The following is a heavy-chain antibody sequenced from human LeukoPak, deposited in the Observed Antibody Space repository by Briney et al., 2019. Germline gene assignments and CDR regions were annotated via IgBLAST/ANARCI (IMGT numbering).Heavy chain of an antibody. V-gene: IGHV3-21*04. D-gene: IGHD2-21*01. J-gene: IGHJ5*02. CDR3: TRPGETLIWDKFDP. Sequence: GGSLRLSCAASGFSFSNYGMNWVRQAPGKGLECVASISRSSDYMYYADSVKGRSTISRDNANNSLFLQMNSLRGDDTGIYYCTRPGETLIWDKFDPWGQGTLVTVSS. CDR1: GFSFSNYG. CDR2: ISRSSDYM.